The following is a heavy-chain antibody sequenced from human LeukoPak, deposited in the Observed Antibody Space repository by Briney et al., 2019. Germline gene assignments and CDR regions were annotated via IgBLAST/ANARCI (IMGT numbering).Heavy chain of an antibody. Sequence: GGSLRLSCAASGFTFNTYGMHWVRQAPGKGLEWVAFIRPDGSNKYYADSVRGRFTISRDNSQNTLHLQMNSLRVKDTAVYYCVKDWGVLPDYTADGFDIWGLGTMVTVSS. CDR2: IRPDGSNK. J-gene: IGHJ3*02. CDR1: GFTFNTYG. CDR3: VKDWGVLPDYTADGFDI. D-gene: IGHD3-10*01. V-gene: IGHV3-30*02.